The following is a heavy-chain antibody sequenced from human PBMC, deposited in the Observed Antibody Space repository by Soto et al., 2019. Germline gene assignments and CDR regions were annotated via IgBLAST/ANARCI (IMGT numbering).Heavy chain of an antibody. Sequence: VQLLESGGDLVQPGGSLRLSCVASGFILNNYAMSWVRQAPGKGLEWVSTIGGTDGDSDGVPWYEDSVKGRFTISRDSSSHTLFLQMDNLRAQDSALYYSLKRGRHWGAFAFWGQGTTVVVSS. V-gene: IGHV3-23*01. CDR3: LKRGRHWGAFAF. D-gene: IGHD7-27*01. CDR1: GFILNNYA. J-gene: IGHJ3*01. CDR2: IGGTDGDSDGVP.